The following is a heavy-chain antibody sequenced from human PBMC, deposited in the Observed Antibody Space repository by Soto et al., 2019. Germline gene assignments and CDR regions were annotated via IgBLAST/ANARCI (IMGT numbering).Heavy chain of an antibody. D-gene: IGHD6-13*01. J-gene: IGHJ4*02. CDR1: GGPSSSYS. V-gene: IGHV4-59*08. Sequence: PSGTPSPPSPFSGGPSSSYSWGWIRQPPGKGLEWIGYIYYSGSTNYNPSLKSRVTISVDTSKNQFSLKLSSVTAADTAVYYCARRYSSSFDYWGQGTLVTVSS. CDR3: ARRYSSSFDY. CDR2: IYYSGST.